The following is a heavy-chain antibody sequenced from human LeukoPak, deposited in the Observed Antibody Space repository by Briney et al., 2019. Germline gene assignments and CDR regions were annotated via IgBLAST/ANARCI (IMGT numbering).Heavy chain of an antibody. D-gene: IGHD6-19*01. Sequence: PSETLSLTCTVSGGSISSYYWSRIRQPPGKGLEWIGYIYYSGSTNYNPSLKSRVTISVDTSKNQFSLKLSSVTAADTAVYYCAGLTRGGWYLDLFDYWGQGTLVTVSS. CDR3: AGLTRGGWYLDLFDY. CDR2: IYYSGST. CDR1: GGSISSYY. J-gene: IGHJ4*02. V-gene: IGHV4-59*01.